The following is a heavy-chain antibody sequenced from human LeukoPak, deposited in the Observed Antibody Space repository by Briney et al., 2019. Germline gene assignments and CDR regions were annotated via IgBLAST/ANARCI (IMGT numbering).Heavy chain of an antibody. CDR3: ARRYCSGGSCYSDGYYGMDV. Sequence: ASVKVSCKASGYTFTNYGFSWVRQAPGQGLEWMGWINAYSGNTNYAQKLQGRVTMTTDTSTNTAYMELRSLRSDDTAVYYCARRYCSGGSCYSDGYYGMDVWGQGTTVTVSS. CDR2: INAYSGNT. D-gene: IGHD2-15*01. J-gene: IGHJ6*02. CDR1: GYTFTNYG. V-gene: IGHV1-18*01.